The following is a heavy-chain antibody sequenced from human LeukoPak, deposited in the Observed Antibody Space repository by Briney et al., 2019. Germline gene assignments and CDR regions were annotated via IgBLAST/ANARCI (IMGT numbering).Heavy chain of an antibody. CDR2: IYYSAST. CDR1: GGSVSSGSYY. V-gene: IGHV4-61*01. CDR3: ARGSRGYSYG. D-gene: IGHD5-18*01. J-gene: IGHJ4*02. Sequence: SETLSLTCTVSGGSVSSGSYYWSWIRQPPGKGLEWIGYIYYSASTDYNPSLKSRVTISVDTSNNQFSLKLSSVTAADTAVYYCARGSRGYSYGWGQGTLVTVSS.